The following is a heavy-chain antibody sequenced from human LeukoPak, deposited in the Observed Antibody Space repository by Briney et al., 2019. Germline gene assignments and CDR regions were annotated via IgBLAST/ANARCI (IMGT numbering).Heavy chain of an antibody. Sequence: SETLSLTCTVSGGSINTFYWSWIRQPPGKGLKWIGYISYSGNTNYNPSLKSRVTISLDTSKAQFSLKLRSVTAADTAVYYCAKIGDAGLGSHDYWGQGTLVTISS. CDR3: AKIGDAGLGSHDY. D-gene: IGHD3-10*01. CDR2: ISYSGNT. J-gene: IGHJ4*02. V-gene: IGHV4-59*08. CDR1: GGSINTFY.